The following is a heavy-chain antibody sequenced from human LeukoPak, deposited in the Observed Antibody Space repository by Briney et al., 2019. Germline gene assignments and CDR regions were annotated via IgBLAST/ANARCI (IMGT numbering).Heavy chain of an antibody. V-gene: IGHV1-69*01. Sequence: SVKVSCKASGGTFSSYAISWVRQALGQGLEWMGGIIPIFGTANYAQKFQGRVTVTADESTSTAYMELSSLRSEDTAVYYCARGAGYSGYDRPGEFDYWGQGTLVTVSS. CDR2: IIPIFGTA. CDR1: GGTFSSYA. CDR3: ARGAGYSGYDRPGEFDY. J-gene: IGHJ4*02. D-gene: IGHD5-12*01.